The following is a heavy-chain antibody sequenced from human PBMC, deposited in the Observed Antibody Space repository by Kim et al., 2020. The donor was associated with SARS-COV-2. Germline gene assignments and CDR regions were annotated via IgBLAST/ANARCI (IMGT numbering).Heavy chain of an antibody. Sequence: GSLRLSCAASGFTFSSYSMNWVRQAPGKGLEWVSSISSSSSYIYYADSVKGRFTISRDNAKNSLYLQMNSLRAEDTAVYYCARSHRLGGQLLTKGGAFDIWGQGTMVTVSS. CDR1: GFTFSSYS. CDR3: ARSHRLGGQLLTKGGAFDI. D-gene: IGHD6-6*01. J-gene: IGHJ3*02. V-gene: IGHV3-21*01. CDR2: ISSSSSYI.